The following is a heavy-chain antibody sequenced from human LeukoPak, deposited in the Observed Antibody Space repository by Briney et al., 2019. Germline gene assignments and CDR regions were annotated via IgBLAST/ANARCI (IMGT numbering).Heavy chain of an antibody. D-gene: IGHD3-10*01. CDR1: GGSFSGYY. CDR3: ARIYMVRGGYYYYYMDV. CDR2: INHSGST. V-gene: IGHV4-34*01. Sequence: PSETLSLTCAVYGGSFSGYYWSWIRQPPGKGLEWIGEINHSGSTNYNPSLKSRVTISVDTSKNQFSLKLSSVTAADTAVYYRARIYMVRGGYYYYYMDVWGKGTTVTISS. J-gene: IGHJ6*03.